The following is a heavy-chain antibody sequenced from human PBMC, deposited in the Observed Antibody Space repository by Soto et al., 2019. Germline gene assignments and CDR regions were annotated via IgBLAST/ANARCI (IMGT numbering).Heavy chain of an antibody. D-gene: IGHD3-10*01. V-gene: IGHV3-23*01. Sequence: EVLLLQSGGGFRPPGGSVRLSCATSGFTFNTYPMTWVRQAPGKGLEWVASISSTAGRTSSYADSVKGRFAIARDFSDNSVYLEMNNLRVDDTAVYFCAKGVLSFHYGMEVWGQGTTVTVSS. CDR3: AKGVLSFHYGMEV. CDR2: ISSTAGRTS. CDR1: GFTFNTYP. J-gene: IGHJ6*02.